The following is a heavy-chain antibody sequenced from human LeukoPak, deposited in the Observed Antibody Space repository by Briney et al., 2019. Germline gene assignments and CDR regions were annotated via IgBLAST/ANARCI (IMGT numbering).Heavy chain of an antibody. CDR1: GLTISSYW. CDR2: IKQDGSEI. J-gene: IGHJ3*02. V-gene: IGHV3-7*05. Sequence: GGSLRLSCAASGLTISSYWMSWVGQAPGKGLEWVANIKQDGSEIHSVDSVKGRFTISRDNSKNSLYLQMNSLRAEDTAVYHCARIGAVAGHDAFDIWGQGTMVTFSS. CDR3: ARIGAVAGHDAFDI. D-gene: IGHD6-19*01.